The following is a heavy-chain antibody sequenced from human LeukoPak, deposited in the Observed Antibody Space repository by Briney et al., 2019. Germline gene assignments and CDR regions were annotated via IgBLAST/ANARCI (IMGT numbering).Heavy chain of an antibody. D-gene: IGHD3-22*01. Sequence: SGRSLRLSCAASGFTFSSYGMHWVRQTPGKGLEWVAGISYDGRNKYYGDSVKGRFTISRDNSKNMLYLQMNSLRAEDTAVYYCAKGESITFYCDSSGYGWGQGTLVTVSS. CDR1: GFTFSSYG. J-gene: IGHJ4*02. CDR3: AKGESITFYCDSSGYG. V-gene: IGHV3-30*18. CDR2: ISYDGRNK.